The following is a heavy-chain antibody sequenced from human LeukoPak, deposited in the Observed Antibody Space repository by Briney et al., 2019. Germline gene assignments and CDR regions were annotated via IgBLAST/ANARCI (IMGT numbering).Heavy chain of an antibody. CDR2: INPNSGDT. J-gene: IGHJ3*02. V-gene: IGHV1-2*02. Sequence: ASVKVSCKASGYTFTGYYLHWVRQAPGQGLEWMGWINPNSGDTKYAQKFQGRVTMTTETSISTAYMELNSLRSDDTAVYSCARDIRHAFDIWGQETMVVVSS. CDR3: ARDIRHAFDI. CDR1: GYTFTGYY.